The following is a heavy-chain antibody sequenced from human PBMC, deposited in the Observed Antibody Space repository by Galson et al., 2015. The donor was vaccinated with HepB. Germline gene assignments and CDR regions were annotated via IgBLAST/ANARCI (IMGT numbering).Heavy chain of an antibody. CDR2: ISGRDDLT. D-gene: IGHD3-22*01. CDR3: AKDRSSYFYDDSGYRH. Sequence: SLRLSCAGSGFTFGSYAMSWVRQAPGKGLEWVSGISGRDDLTYYADSVKGRFTISRDNSRNTVYLQMNSLRAEDTAIYYCAKDRSSYFYDDSGYRHWGQGTLVTVSS. J-gene: IGHJ4*02. CDR1: GFTFGSYA. V-gene: IGHV3-23*01.